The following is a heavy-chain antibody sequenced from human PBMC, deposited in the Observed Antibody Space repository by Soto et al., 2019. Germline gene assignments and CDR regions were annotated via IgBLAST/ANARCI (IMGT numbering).Heavy chain of an antibody. CDR3: ARDHHGDHNYYYYYFGMDV. CDR1: GGTFNSQA. D-gene: IGHD4-17*01. CDR2: IIPNFGTS. V-gene: IGHV1-69*06. Sequence: PGASVKVSCKASGGTFNSQAISWVRQAPGQGLEWMGGIIPNFGTSNYAQKFQGRVTITADKSTNTAYMDLNSLRSEDTAVYYCARDHHGDHNYYYYYFGMDVWGQGTTVTVSS. J-gene: IGHJ6*02.